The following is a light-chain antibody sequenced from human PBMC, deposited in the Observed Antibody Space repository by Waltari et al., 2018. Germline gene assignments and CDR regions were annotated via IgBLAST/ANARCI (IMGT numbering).Light chain of an antibody. V-gene: IGLV2-14*01. J-gene: IGLJ1*01. CDR1: ASDVGGHNY. Sequence: QSALTQPASVSGSPGQSIIISCTGAASDVGGHNYVSWYQQYPGKAPKLIIYEVTNRPSGVSTRFAGSQSGNTASLTISGLQAEDEADYYCSSYTSSRTLNVFGTGTKVTVL. CDR2: EVT. CDR3: SSYTSSRTLNV.